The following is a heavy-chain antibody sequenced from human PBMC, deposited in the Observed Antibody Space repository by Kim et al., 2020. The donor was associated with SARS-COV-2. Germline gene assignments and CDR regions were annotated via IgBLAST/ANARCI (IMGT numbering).Heavy chain of an antibody. CDR1: GYSFTSYW. V-gene: IGHV5-51*01. Sequence: GESLKISCKGSGYSFTSYWIGWVRQMPGKGLEWMGIIYPGDSDTRYSPSFQGQVTISADKSISTAYLQWSSLKASDTAMYYCARVPIHPLPTSDAFDIWGQGTMVTVSS. CDR3: ARVPIHPLPTSDAFDI. CDR2: IYPGDSDT. J-gene: IGHJ3*02. D-gene: IGHD5-12*01.